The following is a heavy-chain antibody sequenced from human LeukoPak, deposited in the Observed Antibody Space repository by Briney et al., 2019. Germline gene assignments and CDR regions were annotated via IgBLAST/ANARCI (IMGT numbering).Heavy chain of an antibody. CDR2: TNPNSGGT. J-gene: IGHJ4*02. CDR1: GYTFTGYY. V-gene: IGHV1-2*02. CDR3: ARDRRRVLLWFGETGYFDY. Sequence: ASVKVSCKAPGYTFTGYYMHWVRQAPGQGLEWMGWTNPNSGGTNYAQKFQGRVTMTRDTSISTAYMELSRLRSDDTAVYYCARDRRRVLLWFGETGYFDYWGQGTLVTVSS. D-gene: IGHD3-10*01.